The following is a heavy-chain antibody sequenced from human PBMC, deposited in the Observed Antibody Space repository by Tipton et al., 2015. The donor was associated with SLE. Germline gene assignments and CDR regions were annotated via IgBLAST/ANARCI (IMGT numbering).Heavy chain of an antibody. J-gene: IGHJ3*02. D-gene: IGHD1-26*01. CDR3: ARLYSGSRGAFDI. CDR2: IYYSGST. Sequence: TLSLTCAVSGYSISSSNWWGWIRQPPGKGLEWIGYIYYSGSTNYNPSLKSRVTMSVATSKTQFSLRLSSVTALDTAVYYCARLYSGSRGAFDIWGQGTMVTVSS. V-gene: IGHV4-28*06. CDR1: GYSISSSNW.